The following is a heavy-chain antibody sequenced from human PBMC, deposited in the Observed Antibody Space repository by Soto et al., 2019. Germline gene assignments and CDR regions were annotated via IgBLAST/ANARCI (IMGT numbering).Heavy chain of an antibody. V-gene: IGHV4-34*01. CDR3: ARGGWSIRFDH. CDR1: GESVNPYYY. Sequence: SETLSLTCAVYGESVNPYYYWTWIRQSPGKGLEWIGEIYHGGRTNYNPSLKSRVTISEDASKNQFSLKMNSLTAADTAVYYCARGGWSIRFDHWGQGSLVTVSS. D-gene: IGHD1-20*01. CDR2: IYHGGRT. J-gene: IGHJ4*02.